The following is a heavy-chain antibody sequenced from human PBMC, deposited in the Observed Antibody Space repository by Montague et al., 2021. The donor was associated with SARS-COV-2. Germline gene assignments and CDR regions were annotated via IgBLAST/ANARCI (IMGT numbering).Heavy chain of an antibody. CDR1: GFTVSSNY. Sequence: SLRLSCAASGFTVSSNYMSWVRQAPGKGLEWVSVIYSGGSTYYADSVKGRFTISRGNSKNTLYLQMNSLRVEDTAVYYCARGGDYDFWSGYVNYGMDVWGQGTTVAVSS. CDR2: IYSGGST. V-gene: IGHV3-66*01. CDR3: ARGGDYDFWSGYVNYGMDV. J-gene: IGHJ6*02. D-gene: IGHD3-3*01.